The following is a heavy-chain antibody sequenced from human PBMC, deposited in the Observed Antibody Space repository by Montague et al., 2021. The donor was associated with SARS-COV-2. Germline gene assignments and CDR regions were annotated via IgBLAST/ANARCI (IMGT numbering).Heavy chain of an antibody. CDR1: GGSLSSYY. D-gene: IGHD1-26*01. CDR3: ARHVSGSLTHFHH. J-gene: IGHJ1*01. CDR2: IYYRGRT. Sequence: SETLSLTCTVSGGSLSSYYWSWIRQPPGRGLEWIGYIYYRGRTKYNPSLKSRVTISVDTSKNQFSLNLSSVAAADTAVYYCARHVSGSLTHFHHWGQGSLVTVSS. V-gene: IGHV4-59*08.